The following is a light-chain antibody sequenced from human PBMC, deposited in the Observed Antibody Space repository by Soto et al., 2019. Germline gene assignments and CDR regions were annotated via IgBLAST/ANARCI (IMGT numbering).Light chain of an antibody. Sequence: QSALTQPASVSGSPGQSITISCTGTTSDIGGHKYVSWYQQHPDKAPKVLIFEVSNRPSGISDRFSGSKSGNTASLTISGLQAEDEADYYCCSYAGSTTYVVFGGGTKLTVL. CDR1: TSDIGGHKY. V-gene: IGLV2-14*01. CDR3: CSYAGSTTYVV. CDR2: EVS. J-gene: IGLJ2*01.